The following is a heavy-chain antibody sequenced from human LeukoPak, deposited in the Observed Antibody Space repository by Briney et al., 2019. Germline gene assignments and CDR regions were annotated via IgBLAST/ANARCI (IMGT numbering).Heavy chain of an antibody. D-gene: IGHD3-22*01. J-gene: IGHJ4*02. CDR2: ISAYNGDK. V-gene: IGHV1-18*01. CDR1: GYTFNSHG. CDR3: ARDRGDTMIVVVIPLDY. Sequence: ASVKVSCKASGYTFNSHGISWVRQAPGQGLEWMGSISAYNGDKDFAQNFQGRLTMTTDTSTSTAYMELRSLRSDDTAVYYCARDRGDTMIVVVIPLDYWGQGTLVTVSS.